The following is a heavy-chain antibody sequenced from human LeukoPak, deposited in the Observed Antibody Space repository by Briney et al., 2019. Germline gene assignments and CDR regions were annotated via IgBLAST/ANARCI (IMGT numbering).Heavy chain of an antibody. D-gene: IGHD5-18*01. J-gene: IGHJ5*02. V-gene: IGHV3-30*04. CDR1: GFTFSSYA. CDR3: ARVPKRIQLWLGNWFDP. Sequence: GRSLRLSCAASGFTFSSYAMHWVRQAPGKGLEWVAVISYDGSNKYYADSVKGRFTISRDNSKNTLYLQMNGLRAEDTAVYYCARVPKRIQLWLGNWFDPWGQGTLVTVSS. CDR2: ISYDGSNK.